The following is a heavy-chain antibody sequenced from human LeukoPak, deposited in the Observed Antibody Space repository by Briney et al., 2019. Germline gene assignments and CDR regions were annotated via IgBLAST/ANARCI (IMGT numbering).Heavy chain of an antibody. CDR1: GFTFISYT. Sequence: GGSLRLPCAASGFTFISYTMNWVRQAPGKGLEWVSSISSSSSYIYYTDSVKGRFTISRDNAKNSLYLQMNSLRAEDTALYYCARDGDYYDSSGYHAHPDYWGQGTLVTVSS. J-gene: IGHJ4*02. CDR2: ISSSSSYI. CDR3: ARDGDYYDSSGYHAHPDY. D-gene: IGHD3-22*01. V-gene: IGHV3-21*04.